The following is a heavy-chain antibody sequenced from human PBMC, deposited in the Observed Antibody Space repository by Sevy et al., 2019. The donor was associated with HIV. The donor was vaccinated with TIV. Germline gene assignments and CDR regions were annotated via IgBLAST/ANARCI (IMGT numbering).Heavy chain of an antibody. J-gene: IGHJ1*01. Sequence: GGSLRLSCAASGFTFSSYSMNWVRQAPGKGLEWVSYISSSSSTIYYADSVKGRFTISRDNAKNSLYLQMNSLRDEDTAVYYCASEDYYDCRETRAEYFQHWGQGTLVTVSS. D-gene: IGHD3-22*01. CDR2: ISSSSSTI. V-gene: IGHV3-48*02. CDR1: GFTFSSYS. CDR3: ASEDYYDCRETRAEYFQH.